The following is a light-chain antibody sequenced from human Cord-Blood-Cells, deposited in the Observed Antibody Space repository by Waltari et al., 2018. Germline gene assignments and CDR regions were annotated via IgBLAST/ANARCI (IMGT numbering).Light chain of an antibody. V-gene: IGKV3-15*01. CDR1: QSVSSN. J-gene: IGKJ5*01. CDR2: GAS. Sequence: EIVLTQSPATLSVSPGERATLSCRASQSVSSNLAWYQQKPGQAPRLLIYGASTRSAGIPARFSGSGYGTEFTLTNSSLQSEDCAVDYGQQYKNWPPITFGQGTRLEIK. CDR3: QQYKNWPPIT.